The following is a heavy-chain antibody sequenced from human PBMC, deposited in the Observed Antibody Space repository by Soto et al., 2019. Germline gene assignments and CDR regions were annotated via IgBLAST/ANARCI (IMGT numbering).Heavy chain of an antibody. Sequence: PTETLSLTCTVSGVSIISYYLSWIRQPPGKGLEWIGYIYYSGSTNYNPSLKSRVTISVDTSKNQFSLKLSSVTAADTAVYYCARTDYDFWSGYDNWFDPWGQGTLVTVSS. CDR3: ARTDYDFWSGYDNWFDP. V-gene: IGHV4-59*01. D-gene: IGHD3-3*01. CDR2: IYYSGST. J-gene: IGHJ5*02. CDR1: GVSIISYY.